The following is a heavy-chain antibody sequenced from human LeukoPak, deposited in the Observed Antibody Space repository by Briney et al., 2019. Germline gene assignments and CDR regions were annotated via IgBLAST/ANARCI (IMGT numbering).Heavy chain of an antibody. V-gene: IGHV1-18*01. CDR1: GYTFTRHA. CDR2: ISTYNGDT. Sequence: ASVKVSCKTSGYTFTRHAITWVRQAPGQGLEWMAWISTYNGDTKYAQKLQGRVTLTTDTSTSTAYMDLRSLTSDDTAVYYCARDPSNTSGWYIYFDYWGQGTLVTVSS. CDR3: ARDPSNTSGWYIYFDY. J-gene: IGHJ4*02. D-gene: IGHD6-19*01.